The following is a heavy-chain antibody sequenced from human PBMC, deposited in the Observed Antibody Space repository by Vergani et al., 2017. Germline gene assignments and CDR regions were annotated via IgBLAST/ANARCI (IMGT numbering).Heavy chain of an antibody. D-gene: IGHD1-26*01. Sequence: QVQLQESGPGLVKPSETLSLTCTVSGGSISSSSYYWGWIRQPPGKGLEWIGSIYYSGSTYYNPSLKSRVTISVDTSKNQFSLKLSSVTAADTAVYYCARSGSSVLWALGAFDIWGQGTMVTVSS. CDR1: GGSISSSSYY. CDR2: IYYSGST. V-gene: IGHV4-39*01. CDR3: ARSGSSVLWALGAFDI. J-gene: IGHJ3*02.